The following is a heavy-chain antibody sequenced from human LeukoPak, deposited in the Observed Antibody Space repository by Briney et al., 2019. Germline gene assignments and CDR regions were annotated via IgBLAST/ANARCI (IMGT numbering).Heavy chain of an antibody. V-gene: IGHV4-39*01. CDR2: IYYSGNT. J-gene: IGHJ4*02. D-gene: IGHD4-17*01. CDR3: ARHGQETTVTTLDY. Sequence: KTSETLSLTCTVSGVSISSSNSYWGWIRQPPGKGLEWIGSIYYSGNTYYNASLKSQVSISIDTSKNQLSLRLTSVTAADTAVYYCARHGQETTVTTLDYWGQGTLVTVSS. CDR1: GVSISSSNSY.